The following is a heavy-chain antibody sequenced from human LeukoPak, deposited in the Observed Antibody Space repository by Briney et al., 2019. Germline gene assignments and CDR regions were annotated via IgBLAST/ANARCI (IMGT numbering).Heavy chain of an antibody. D-gene: IGHD5-12*01. Sequence: PSETLSLTCAVYGGSFSGYYRSWIRQPPGKGLEWIGEINHSGSTNYNPSLKSRVTISVDTSKNQFSLKLSSVTAADTAVYYCASLGDSGYDSDYYYYMDVWGKGTTVTVSS. V-gene: IGHV4-34*01. CDR1: GGSFSGYY. J-gene: IGHJ6*03. CDR3: ASLGDSGYDSDYYYYMDV. CDR2: INHSGST.